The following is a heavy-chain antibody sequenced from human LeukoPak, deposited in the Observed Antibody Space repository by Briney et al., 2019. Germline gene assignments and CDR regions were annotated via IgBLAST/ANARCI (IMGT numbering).Heavy chain of an antibody. J-gene: IGHJ1*01. CDR2: IRYDGSNK. D-gene: IGHD2-2*01. Sequence: PGGSLRLSCAASGFTFSSYGMHWVRQAPGKGLEWVAFIRYDGSNKYYADSVKGRFTISRDNSKNTLYLQMNSLRAEDTAVYYCAKGEGYVVVPAAMGYFQHWGQGTLVTVSS. CDR1: GFTFSSYG. CDR3: AKGEGYVVVPAAMGYFQH. V-gene: IGHV3-30*02.